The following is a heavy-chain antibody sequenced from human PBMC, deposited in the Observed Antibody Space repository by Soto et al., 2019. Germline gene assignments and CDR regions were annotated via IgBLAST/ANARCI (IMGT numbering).Heavy chain of an antibody. D-gene: IGHD4-4*01. CDR2: IYYSGST. CDR3: ARGSRYSTFLNWFDP. J-gene: IGHJ5*02. Sequence: TSETLSLTCTVSGGSISSGGYYWSWIRQHPGKGLEWIGYIYYSGSTYYNPSLKSRVTISVDTSKNQFSLKLSSVTAADTAVYYCARGSRYSTFLNWFDPWGQGTLVTVSS. V-gene: IGHV4-31*03. CDR1: GGSISSGGYY.